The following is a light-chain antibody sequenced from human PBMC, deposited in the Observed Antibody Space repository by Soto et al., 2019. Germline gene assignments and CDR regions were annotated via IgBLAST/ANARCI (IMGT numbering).Light chain of an antibody. J-gene: IGKJ2*01. V-gene: IGKV3-15*01. CDR1: QSISTA. CDR2: SAS. CDR3: QQGHNWPLT. Sequence: EIVMTQSPATLSVSPGERATLSCRASQSISTALAWYQQKPGQPPRLLIYSASTRATGVPARFTGSGSGSEFTLTISGLQSEEFAVYYCQQGHNWPLTFGQGTRLEI.